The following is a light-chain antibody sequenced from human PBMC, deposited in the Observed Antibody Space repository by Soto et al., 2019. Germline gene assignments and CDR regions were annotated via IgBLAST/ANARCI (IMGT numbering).Light chain of an antibody. CDR2: SAS. CDR1: QGIGND. J-gene: IGKJ2*03. V-gene: IGKV1-17*01. Sequence: DIQMTQSPSSLSASVGDRVTITCRASQGIGNDLGWYQQKPGKAPKRLLYSASSLQSGVPSRFSGSGSGTEFTLTISSLQPGDFATYYCLQHNSFPYSFGQGTKLEIK. CDR3: LQHNSFPYS.